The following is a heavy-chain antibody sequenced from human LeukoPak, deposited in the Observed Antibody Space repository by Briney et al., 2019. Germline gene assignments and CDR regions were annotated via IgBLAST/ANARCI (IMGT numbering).Heavy chain of an antibody. J-gene: IGHJ4*02. CDR1: GFTFSSYS. V-gene: IGHV3-21*01. CDR2: ISSSSSYI. D-gene: IGHD3-9*01. Sequence: GESLKISCAASGFTFSSYSMNWVRQAPGKGLEWVSSISSSSSYIYYADSVKGRFTISRDNAKNSLYLQMNSLRAEDTAVYYCARDALGGGYYDILTGYYSGAHFDYWGQGTLVTVSS. CDR3: ARDALGGGYYDILTGYYSGAHFDY.